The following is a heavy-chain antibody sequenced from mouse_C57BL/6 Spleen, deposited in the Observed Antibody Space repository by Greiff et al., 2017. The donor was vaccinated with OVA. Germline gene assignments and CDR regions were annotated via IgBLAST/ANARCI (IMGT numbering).Heavy chain of an antibody. CDR2: IYPGSGST. CDR3: ARWDYSKSEPFAY. D-gene: IGHD2-5*01. J-gene: IGHJ2*01. Sequence: QVQLQQPGAELVKPGASVKMSCTASGYTFTSSWITWVKQRPGQGLEWIGGIYPGSGSTKYNEKFKSKATLTVDTSSSTAYMQPSSLTSEDAAVYYCARWDYSKSEPFAYWGQGTTLTVSS. CDR1: GYTFTSSW. V-gene: IGHV1-55*01.